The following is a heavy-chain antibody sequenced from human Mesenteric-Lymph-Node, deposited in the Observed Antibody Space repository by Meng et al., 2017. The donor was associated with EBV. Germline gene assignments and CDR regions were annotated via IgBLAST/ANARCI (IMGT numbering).Heavy chain of an antibody. V-gene: IGHV3-21*02. CDR2: ISSGSTYA. Sequence: EVQLVESGGGLVKPGGSLRLSCSVSGFSFSTYSMEWVRQAPGKGLEWVSYISSGSTYAHYADSVKGRFTISRDNAKNALYLQMSSLRVEDTAVYYCARPMRDGYKMEFEYWGQGTLVTVAS. D-gene: IGHD5-24*01. CDR3: ARPMRDGYKMEFEY. CDR1: GFSFSTYS. J-gene: IGHJ4*02.